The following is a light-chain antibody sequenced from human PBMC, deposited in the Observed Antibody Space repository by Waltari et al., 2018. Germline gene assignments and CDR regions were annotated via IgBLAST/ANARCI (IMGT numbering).Light chain of an antibody. V-gene: IGLV1-51*01. CDR1: SSNIGNNY. Sequence: QSVLTQPPSVSAAPGQKVTISCSGSSSNIGNNYVSWYQQIPGTAPKLPIYDIEKPPYEMPERFAGSRSGTSATLGSTGLQTGDEADYYCATWDSSLSAGAFGPGTKVTVL. J-gene: IGLJ1*01. CDR3: ATWDSSLSAGA. CDR2: DIE.